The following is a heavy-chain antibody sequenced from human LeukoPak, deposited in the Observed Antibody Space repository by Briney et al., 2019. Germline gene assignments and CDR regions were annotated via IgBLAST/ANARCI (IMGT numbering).Heavy chain of an antibody. D-gene: IGHD3-3*01. CDR1: GGSFSGYY. Sequence: PSETLSLTCAVYGGSFSGYYWSWIRQPPGKGLEWIGEINHSGSTNYNPSLKSRVTISVDTSKNQFSLKLSSVTAADTAVYYCARVGETIFGVVTLLDRDQYSYGMDVWGQGTTVTVSS. CDR2: INHSGST. J-gene: IGHJ6*02. CDR3: ARVGETIFGVVTLLDRDQYSYGMDV. V-gene: IGHV4-34*01.